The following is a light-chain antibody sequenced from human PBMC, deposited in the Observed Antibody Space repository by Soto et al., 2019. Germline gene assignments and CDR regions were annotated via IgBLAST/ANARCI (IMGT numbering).Light chain of an antibody. V-gene: IGKV1-39*01. CDR1: QSVDAY. CDR2: AAS. CDR3: QQSHSAPYT. Sequence: QMTQSPSSLSASEGDRVTITCRASQSVDAYLHWFQQKPGKPPKLLIYAASTLQSGVPSRFSGSGSETDFTLTISSLQPEDFATYYCQQSHSAPYTFGQGTKVEIK. J-gene: IGKJ2*01.